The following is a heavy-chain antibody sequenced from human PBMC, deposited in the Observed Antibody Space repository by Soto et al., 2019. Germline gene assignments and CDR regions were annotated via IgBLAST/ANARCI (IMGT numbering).Heavy chain of an antibody. CDR2: IIPIFGTA. D-gene: IGHD3-22*01. Sequence: SAKVPCNAPGGTFSSYAICWVRQAPGQGLEWMGGIIPIFGTANYAQKFQGRVTITADESTSTAYMELSSLRAEDTAVYYCARKGSSGYFTTWSPTFDAFDIWGQGTMVTVSS. J-gene: IGHJ3*02. CDR1: GGTFSSYA. V-gene: IGHV1-69*13. CDR3: ARKGSSGYFTTWSPTFDAFDI.